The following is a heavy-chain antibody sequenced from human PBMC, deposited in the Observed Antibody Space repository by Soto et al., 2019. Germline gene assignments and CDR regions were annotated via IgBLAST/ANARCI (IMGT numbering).Heavy chain of an antibody. Sequence: SETLSLTCTVSGGSISSSSYYWGWIRQPPGKGLEWIGSIYYSGSTYYNPSLKSRVTISVDTSKNQFSLKLSSVTAADTAVYYCAIGTYGDYGSFNYYYGMDVWGQGTTVTVSS. CDR1: GGSISSSSYY. V-gene: IGHV4-39*01. CDR2: IYYSGST. D-gene: IGHD4-17*01. CDR3: AIGTYGDYGSFNYYYGMDV. J-gene: IGHJ6*02.